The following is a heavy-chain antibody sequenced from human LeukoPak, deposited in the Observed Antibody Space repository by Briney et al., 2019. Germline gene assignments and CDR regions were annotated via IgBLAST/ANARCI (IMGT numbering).Heavy chain of an antibody. J-gene: IGHJ3*01. CDR1: GDSLSSYY. V-gene: IGHV4-59*01. D-gene: IGHD1-26*01. CDR3: ATGGSATV. Sequence: PSETLSLTCTVSGDSLSSYYWSWIRQPPGKRLEWLGYIYYTGSTNYNPSLKSRVTMSVDTSKNQFSLKLTSVTPADTAVYYCATGGSATVWGQGTMVTVSS. CDR2: IYYTGST.